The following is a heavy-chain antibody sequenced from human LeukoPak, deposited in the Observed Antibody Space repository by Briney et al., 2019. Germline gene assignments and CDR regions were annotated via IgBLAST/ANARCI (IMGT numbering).Heavy chain of an antibody. J-gene: IGHJ4*02. CDR1: GGSISSGGYS. CDR3: ARVVWFLGY. Sequence: PSETLSLTCAVSGGSISSGGYSWSWIRQPPGKGLEWIGYIYHSGSTYYNPSLKSRVTISVDRSKNQFSLKLSSVTAADTAVYYCARVVWFLGYWGQGTLVTVSS. V-gene: IGHV4-30-2*01. D-gene: IGHD3-3*01. CDR2: IYHSGST.